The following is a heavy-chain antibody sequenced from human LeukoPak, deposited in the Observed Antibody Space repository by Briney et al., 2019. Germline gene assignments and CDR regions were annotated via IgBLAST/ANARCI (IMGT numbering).Heavy chain of an antibody. J-gene: IGHJ5*02. CDR3: ARGSITMVRGVINYPDNWFDP. CDR2: MNPNSGNT. D-gene: IGHD3-10*01. V-gene: IGHV1-8*01. CDR1: GYTFTSYD. Sequence: ASVKVSCKASGYTFTSYDINWVRQATGQGLEWMGWMNPNSGNTGYAQKFQGRVTMTRNTSISTAYMELSSLRSEDTAVYYCARGSITMVRGVINYPDNWFDPWGQGTLVTVSS.